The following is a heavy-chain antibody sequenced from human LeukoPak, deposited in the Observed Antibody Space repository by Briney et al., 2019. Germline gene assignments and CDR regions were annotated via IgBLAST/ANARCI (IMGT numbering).Heavy chain of an antibody. CDR3: ARTRSSSSGVVFDS. CDR1: GGSISSYY. D-gene: IGHD6-6*01. V-gene: IGHV4-4*07. Sequence: SETLSLTCTVSGGSISSYYWSWIRQPAGKGLEWIGRIYTSGSTNYNPSLKSRVTMSVDTSKNQFSLKLSSVTAADTAVYYCARTRSSSSGVVFDSWGQGTLVTVSS. J-gene: IGHJ4*02. CDR2: IYTSGST.